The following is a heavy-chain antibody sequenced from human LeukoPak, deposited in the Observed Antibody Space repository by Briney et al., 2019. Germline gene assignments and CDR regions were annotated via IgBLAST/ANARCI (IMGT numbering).Heavy chain of an antibody. Sequence: ASVKVSCKASGYTFTSYDINWVRQATGQGLEWMGWISGYNGNTNYAQKLQGRVTMTTDTSTSTAYMELRSLRSDDTAVYYCARDAREVLLWFGEFFPWGQGTLVTVSS. CDR3: ARDAREVLLWFGEFFP. CDR2: ISGYNGNT. J-gene: IGHJ5*02. CDR1: GYTFTSYD. V-gene: IGHV1-18*01. D-gene: IGHD3-10*01.